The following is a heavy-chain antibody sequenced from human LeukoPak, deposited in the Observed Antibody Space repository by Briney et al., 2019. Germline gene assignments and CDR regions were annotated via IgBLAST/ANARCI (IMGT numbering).Heavy chain of an antibody. CDR1: GESFCGYY. V-gene: IGHV3-30*18. J-gene: IGHJ4*02. CDR2: ITYDGSNK. CDR3: AKDAGYSTSWSDY. Sequence: LSLTCAVYGESFCGYYWTWIRQPPGKGLEWVAVITYDGSNKYYADSVKGRFTISRDNSKNTLYLQMNSLRVEDAAVYYCAKDAGYSTSWSDYWGQGTLVTVSS. D-gene: IGHD2-2*01.